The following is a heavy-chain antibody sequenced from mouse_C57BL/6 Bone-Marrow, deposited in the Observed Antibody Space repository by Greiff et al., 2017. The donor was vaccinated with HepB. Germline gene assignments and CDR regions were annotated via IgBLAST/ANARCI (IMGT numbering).Heavy chain of an antibody. Sequence: DVQLQESGGGLVKPGGSLKLSCAASGFTFSDYGMHWVRQAPEKGLEWVAYISSGSSTIYYADTVKGRFTISRDNAKNTLFLQMTSLRSEDTAMYYCARGYYYGSSPFAYWGQGTLVTVSA. V-gene: IGHV5-17*01. J-gene: IGHJ3*01. CDR2: ISSGSSTI. CDR3: ARGYYYGSSPFAY. CDR1: GFTFSDYG. D-gene: IGHD1-1*01.